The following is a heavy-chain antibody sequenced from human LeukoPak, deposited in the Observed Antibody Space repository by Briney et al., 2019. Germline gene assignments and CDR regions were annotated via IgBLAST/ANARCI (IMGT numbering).Heavy chain of an antibody. V-gene: IGHV3-23*01. CDR3: TTSIEMATIAPDY. Sequence: PGGSLRLSCAASGFTFSSYAMSWVRQAPGKGLEWVSAISGSGSSTYFADSVKDRFTISRDNSKNTLYLQMNSLKTEDTAVYYCTTSIEMATIAPDYWGQGTLVTVSS. CDR1: GFTFSSYA. J-gene: IGHJ4*02. D-gene: IGHD5-24*01. CDR2: ISGSGSST.